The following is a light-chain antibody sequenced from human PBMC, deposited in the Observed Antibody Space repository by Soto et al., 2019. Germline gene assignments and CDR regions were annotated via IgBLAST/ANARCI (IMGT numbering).Light chain of an antibody. V-gene: IGKV3-11*01. J-gene: IGKJ4*01. CDR2: DAS. CDR3: QQRSDWPPLT. CDR1: QSVSSY. Sequence: EIVLTQSPVTLSLSPGERATLSCRASQSVSSYLAWYQHKPGQAPRLLIYDASNRATGIPVRFSGSGSGTDFSLTISRLEPEDFAVYYCQQRSDWPPLTFGGGTRVEIK.